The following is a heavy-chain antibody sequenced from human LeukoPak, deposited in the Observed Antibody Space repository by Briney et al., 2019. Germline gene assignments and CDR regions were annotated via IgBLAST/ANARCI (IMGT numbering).Heavy chain of an antibody. CDR2: IKEDGSET. V-gene: IGHV3-7*01. CDR1: GFLFSQYG. D-gene: IGHD3-16*01. J-gene: IGHJ4*02. Sequence: PGGSLKLSCAASGFLFSQYGMSWVRQAPGKGLEWVANIKEDGSETYYADSVKGRLLISRDNAQNSLYLEMNFVTPEDTAVYYCAREWLISPPEITVLFDFWGQGTRVTVSS. CDR3: AREWLISPPEITVLFDF.